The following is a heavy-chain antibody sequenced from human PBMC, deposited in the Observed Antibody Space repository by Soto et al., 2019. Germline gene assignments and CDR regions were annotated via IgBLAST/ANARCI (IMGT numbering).Heavy chain of an antibody. Sequence: PSETLSLTCTVSGGSISSSSYYWGWIRQPPGKGLEWIGTIYYSGNTYYNPSLKSRVTISVDTAKNQFSLKLSSVTAADTAVYYCARQYYFGSGTYYNRPFAFSGQGTLVTVSS. CDR1: GGSISSSSYY. J-gene: IGHJ4*02. D-gene: IGHD3-10*01. V-gene: IGHV4-39*01. CDR3: ARQYYFGSGTYYNRPFAF. CDR2: IYYSGNT.